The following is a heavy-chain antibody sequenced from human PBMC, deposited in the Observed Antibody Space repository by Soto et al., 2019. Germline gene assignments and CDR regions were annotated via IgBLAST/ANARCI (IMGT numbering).Heavy chain of an antibody. D-gene: IGHD3-3*02. Sequence: PSETLSLTCTVSGDSMSRGDYYWSWIRLSPGKGLEWIGFVYHTGSTYYSPSLKGRVAISVDTSKNEFSLRLSSVTAADTAVYYCARLGAFYQSLDPWGQGTLVTV. CDR3: ARLGAFYQSLDP. CDR1: GDSMSRGDYY. V-gene: IGHV4-30-4*01. CDR2: VYHTGST. J-gene: IGHJ5*02.